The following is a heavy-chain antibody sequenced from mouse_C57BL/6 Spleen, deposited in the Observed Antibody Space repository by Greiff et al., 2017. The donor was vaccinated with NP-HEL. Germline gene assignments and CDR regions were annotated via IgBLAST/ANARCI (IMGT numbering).Heavy chain of an antibody. CDR2: IYPNSGST. J-gene: IGHJ3*01. V-gene: IGHV1-64*01. CDR1: GYTFTSYW. Sequence: QVQLKQPGAELVKPGASVKLSCKASGYTFTSYWMHWVKQRPGQGLEWIGMIYPNSGSTNNNEKFKSKATLNVDKSSSTAYMQLSSLTSEDSAVYSCARSELGSFAYWGQGTLVTVSA. CDR3: ARSELGSFAY. D-gene: IGHD4-1*01.